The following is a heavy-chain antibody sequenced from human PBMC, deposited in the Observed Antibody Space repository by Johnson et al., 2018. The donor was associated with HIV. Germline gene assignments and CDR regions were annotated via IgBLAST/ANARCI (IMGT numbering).Heavy chain of an antibody. CDR3: ARDGDYYDSNGGDAFDI. Sequence: EVQLVESGGRLVQPGGSLRLSCAASGFSFSSYGMNWVRQAPGKGLEYVSAISSNGGSTYYANSVKGRFTISRDNSKNTLYLQMNSLRAEDTAVYFCARDGDYYDSNGGDAFDIWGQGTMVTVSS. D-gene: IGHD3-22*01. V-gene: IGHV3-64*01. CDR1: GFSFSSYG. CDR2: ISSNGGST. J-gene: IGHJ3*02.